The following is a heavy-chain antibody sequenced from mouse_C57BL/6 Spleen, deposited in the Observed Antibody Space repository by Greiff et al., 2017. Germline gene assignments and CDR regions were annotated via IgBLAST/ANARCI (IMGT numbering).Heavy chain of an antibody. J-gene: IGHJ4*01. D-gene: IGHD1-1*01. CDR3: ARHLCTTVVYYYAMDY. CDR2: IDPNSGGT. V-gene: IGHV1-72*01. CDR1: GYTFTSYW. Sequence: QVQLQQPGAELVKPGASVKLSCKASGYTFTSYWMHWVKQRPGRGLEWIGRIDPNSGGTKYNEKFKSKATLTVDKPSSTAYMQRSSLTSEDSAGDYCARHLCTTVVYYYAMDYWGQGTSVTVSS.